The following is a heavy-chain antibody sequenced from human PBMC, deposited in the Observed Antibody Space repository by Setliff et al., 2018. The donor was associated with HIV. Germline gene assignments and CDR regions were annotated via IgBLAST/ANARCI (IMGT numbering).Heavy chain of an antibody. Sequence: SETLSLTCAVYGGSFSGYSWNWIRQPPGKGLEWIGEINYSGGTNYNPSLKSRVTISVDTSKNQLSLRLTSVTAADTAVYYCARGSDCDTTTCEDYYYMDVWGIGTTVTVSS. J-gene: IGHJ6*03. CDR2: INYSGGT. D-gene: IGHD2-2*01. CDR3: ARGSDCDTTTCEDYYYMDV. V-gene: IGHV4-34*01. CDR1: GGSFSGYS.